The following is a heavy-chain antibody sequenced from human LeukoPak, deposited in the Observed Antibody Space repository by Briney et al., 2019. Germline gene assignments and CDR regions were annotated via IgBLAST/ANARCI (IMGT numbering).Heavy chain of an antibody. CDR2: IIPIFGTA. D-gene: IGHD1-26*01. Sequence: GASVKVSCKASGGTFSSYAISWVRQAPGQGLEWMGRIIPIFGTANYAQKFQGRVTITTDESTSTAYMELRSLRSDDTAVYYCARDPWELLRAPFDYWGQGTLVTVSS. V-gene: IGHV1-69*05. CDR3: ARDPWELLRAPFDY. CDR1: GGTFSSYA. J-gene: IGHJ4*02.